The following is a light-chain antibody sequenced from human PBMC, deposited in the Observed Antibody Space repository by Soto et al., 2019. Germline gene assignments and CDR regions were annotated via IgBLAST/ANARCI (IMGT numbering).Light chain of an antibody. Sequence: EIVLTQSPATLSLSPGERATLSCRASQSVNSNYVAWYQHKPGQGPRLLFYGATHRATGIPDRISGSGSGTDFTLTISRLEREDFAVYYCQKYGNSPQTFGQGTKVEIK. J-gene: IGKJ1*01. CDR3: QKYGNSPQT. V-gene: IGKV3-20*01. CDR2: GAT. CDR1: QSVNSNY.